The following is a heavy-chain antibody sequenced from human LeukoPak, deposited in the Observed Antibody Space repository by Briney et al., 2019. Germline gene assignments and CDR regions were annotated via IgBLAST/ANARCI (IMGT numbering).Heavy chain of an antibody. CDR1: GGTFSSYY. J-gene: IGHJ4*02. Sequence: SETLSLTCAVYGGTFSSYYWSWLRQPPGKGLEWIGYIYYSGSTNYNPSLKSRVTISVDTSKNQFSLKLSSVTAADTAVYYCAREREGSSSYDYWGQGTLVTVSS. CDR3: AREREGSSSYDY. V-gene: IGHV4-59*01. CDR2: IYYSGST. D-gene: IGHD6-13*01.